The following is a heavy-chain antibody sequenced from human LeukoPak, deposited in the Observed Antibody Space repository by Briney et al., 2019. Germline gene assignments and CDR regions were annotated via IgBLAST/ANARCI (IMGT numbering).Heavy chain of an antibody. Sequence: PGGSLRLSCVASGFTFSSYAMSWVRQAPGKGLEWVSAISGSGSTTYYADSVRGRFTISRDNSRDTLYLQMNSLRAEDTAVYYCASGGYCTGGICYPFDYWGQGTLVTVSS. D-gene: IGHD2-15*01. CDR2: ISGSGSTT. J-gene: IGHJ4*02. CDR1: GFTFSSYA. CDR3: ASGGYCTGGICYPFDY. V-gene: IGHV3-23*01.